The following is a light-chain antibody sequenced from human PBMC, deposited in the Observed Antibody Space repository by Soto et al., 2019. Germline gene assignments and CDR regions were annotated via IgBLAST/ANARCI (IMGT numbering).Light chain of an antibody. V-gene: IGLV2-14*03. CDR2: DVS. CDR1: SRDVGAFNC. J-gene: IGLJ1*01. CDR3: SSYASSSTHV. Sequence: QSALTQPASVPGSPGQSITICCTGTSRDVGAFNCVSWYQQHPGKVPKLMIFDVSSRPSGVSDRFSGSKSGNTASLTISGLQAEDEGAYYCSSYASSSTHVFGSGSKVTVL.